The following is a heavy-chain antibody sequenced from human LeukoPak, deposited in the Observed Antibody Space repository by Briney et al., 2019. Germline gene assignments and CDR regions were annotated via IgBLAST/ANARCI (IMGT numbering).Heavy chain of an antibody. CDR2: IDYSGST. CDR3: ARHLTWDQQPTYFDY. V-gene: IGHV4-39*01. Sequence: PSETLSLTCTVSGDSISSSSYYWGWIRQPPGKGLEWIGSIDYSGSTYYNPSLKSRVIISVDTSKNQFSLQLSSVTAADTAVYYCARHLTWDQQPTYFDYWGQGTLVTVSS. D-gene: IGHD1-26*01. CDR1: GDSISSSSYY. J-gene: IGHJ4*02.